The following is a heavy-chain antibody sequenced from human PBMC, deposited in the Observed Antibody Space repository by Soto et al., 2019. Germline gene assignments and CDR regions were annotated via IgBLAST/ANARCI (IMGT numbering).Heavy chain of an antibody. Sequence: GGSLRLSCAASGFTFSSYSMNWVRQAPGKGLEWVSSISSSSSYIYYADSVKGRFTISRDNAKNSLYLQMNSLRAEDTAVYYCARSGPYCSGGSCPSFDIWGQGTMVTVS. D-gene: IGHD2-15*01. V-gene: IGHV3-21*01. CDR3: ARSGPYCSGGSCPSFDI. J-gene: IGHJ3*02. CDR2: ISSSSSYI. CDR1: GFTFSSYS.